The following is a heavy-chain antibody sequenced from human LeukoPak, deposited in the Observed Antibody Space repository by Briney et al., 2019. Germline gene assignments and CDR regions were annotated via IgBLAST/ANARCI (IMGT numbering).Heavy chain of an antibody. J-gene: IGHJ4*02. CDR1: GYTFTTCG. CDR2: TDPNRGDT. CDR3: VTGTPFHY. D-gene: IGHD1-20*01. Sequence: SSVKVSCKASGYTFTTCGMNWGRHATGHGLEWMGWTDPNRGDTGFAPKFQGTVNITSDTSITTASMELSSLRSEDTAVYYSVTGTPFHYWGQGTLVTVSS. V-gene: IGHV1-8*02.